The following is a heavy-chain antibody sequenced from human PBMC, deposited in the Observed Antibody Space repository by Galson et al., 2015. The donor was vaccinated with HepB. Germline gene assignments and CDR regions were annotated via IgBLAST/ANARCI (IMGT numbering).Heavy chain of an antibody. D-gene: IGHD3-3*02. J-gene: IGHJ4*02. V-gene: IGHV1-2*02. CDR1: GDTFSDYY. CDR2: INPNSGAT. CDR3: ARTPFLMGSPH. Sequence: SVKVSCKASGDTFSDYYMHWVRQAPGQGLEWMGWINPNSGATNHAQKFQGRLTMTRDTSISTVYMELHSLRSDDTAMYYCARTPFLMGSPHWGQGTLVTVSS.